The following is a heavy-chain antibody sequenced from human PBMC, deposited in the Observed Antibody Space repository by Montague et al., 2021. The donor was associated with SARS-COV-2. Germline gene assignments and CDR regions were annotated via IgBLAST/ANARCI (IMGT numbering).Heavy chain of an antibody. Sequence: SLRLSCAASGFTFSDYYMSWIRQAPGKGLEWVSYISSSGSTIYYADSVKGQFTISRDNAKNSLYLQMNSLRAEDTAVYYCARDTRYYYDSSGYPDYWGQGTLVTVSS. V-gene: IGHV3-11*01. CDR3: ARDTRYYYDSSGYPDY. CDR2: ISSSGSTI. D-gene: IGHD3-22*01. CDR1: GFTFSDYY. J-gene: IGHJ4*02.